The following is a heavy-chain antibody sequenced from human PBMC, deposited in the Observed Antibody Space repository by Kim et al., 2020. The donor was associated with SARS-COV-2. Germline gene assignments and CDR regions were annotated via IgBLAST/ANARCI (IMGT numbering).Heavy chain of an antibody. D-gene: IGHD6-13*01. CDR3: AKDMYSSSWYGYNCNDWVMGSFDY. CDR2: ISWNSGSI. V-gene: IGHV3-9*01. CDR1: GFTFGDYA. J-gene: IGHJ4*02. Sequence: GGSLRLSCAASGFTFGDYAMHWVRQAPGKGLEWVSGISWNSGSIGYADSVKGRFTISRDNAKNSLYLQMNSLRAEDTALYYCAKDMYSSSWYGYNCNDWVMGSFDYWGQGTLVTVSS.